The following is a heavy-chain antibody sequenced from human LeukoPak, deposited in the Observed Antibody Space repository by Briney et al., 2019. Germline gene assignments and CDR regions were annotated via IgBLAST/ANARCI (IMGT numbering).Heavy chain of an antibody. CDR2: INHSGST. J-gene: IGHJ6*03. CDR1: GFTFSSYN. CDR3: ARGARGSGSYSISYYYYYMDV. V-gene: IGHV4-34*01. Sequence: GSLRLSCAASGFTFSSYNMNWVRQPPGKGLEWIGEINHSGSTNYNPSLKSRVTISVDTSKNQFSLKLSSVTAADTAVYYCARGARGSGSYSISYYYYYMDVWGKGTTVTVSS. D-gene: IGHD3-10*01.